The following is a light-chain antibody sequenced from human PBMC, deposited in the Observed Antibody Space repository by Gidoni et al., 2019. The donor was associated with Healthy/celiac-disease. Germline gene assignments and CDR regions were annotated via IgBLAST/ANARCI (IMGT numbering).Light chain of an antibody. CDR3: QQYGSSPT. CDR1: QSVSSSY. CDR2: GAS. Sequence: EIVMTQPPGTLSLSPGERATLSCRASQSVSSSYLAWYQQKPGQAPRLLIYGASSRATGIPDRCSGSGSGTDFTLTISRLEPEDFAVYYCQQYGSSPTFGQGTKLEIK. V-gene: IGKV3-20*01. J-gene: IGKJ2*01.